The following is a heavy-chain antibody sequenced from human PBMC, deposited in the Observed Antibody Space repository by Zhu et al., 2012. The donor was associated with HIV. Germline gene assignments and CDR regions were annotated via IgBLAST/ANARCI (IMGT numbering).Heavy chain of an antibody. V-gene: IGHV4-38-2*01. D-gene: IGHD3-3*02. Sequence: QVQLQESGPGLVKPSETLSLTCAVSGSSIISTYYWGWIRQPPGKGLGWIGSIYHSETTYYNPSLKSRVTISIDTANNQFSLKLSSVTAADTAVYYCARHSWTATDYFDYWGQGTLVTVSS. CDR1: GSSIISTYY. J-gene: IGHJ4*02. CDR3: ARHSWTATDYFDY. CDR2: IYHSETT.